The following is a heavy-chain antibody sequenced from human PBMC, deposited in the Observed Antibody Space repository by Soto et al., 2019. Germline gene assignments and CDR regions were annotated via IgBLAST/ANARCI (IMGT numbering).Heavy chain of an antibody. CDR2: IIPIFGTA. CDR1: GGTFSSYA. CDR3: AREAYCGGDCYLFDY. D-gene: IGHD2-21*02. V-gene: IGHV1-69*13. Sequence: SVKVSCKASGGTFSSYAISWVRQAPGQGLEWMGGIIPIFGTANYAQKFQGRVTITADESTSTAYMELSSLRSEDTAVYYCAREAYCGGDCYLFDYWGQGTLVTVSS. J-gene: IGHJ4*02.